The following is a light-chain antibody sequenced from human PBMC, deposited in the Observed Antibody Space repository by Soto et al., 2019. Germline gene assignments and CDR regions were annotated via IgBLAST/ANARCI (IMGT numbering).Light chain of an antibody. CDR2: AAS. CDR1: QSISSY. Sequence: DIQMTQSPSSLSASVGDRVTITCRASQSISSYLNWYQQKPGKAPKLLIYAASSLQSGVPSRFSGSGSGTDFTLTISSLQPEDFAVYYCQQRGNRPPLTFGGGTKVEIK. J-gene: IGKJ4*01. CDR3: QQRGNRPPLT. V-gene: IGKV1-39*01.